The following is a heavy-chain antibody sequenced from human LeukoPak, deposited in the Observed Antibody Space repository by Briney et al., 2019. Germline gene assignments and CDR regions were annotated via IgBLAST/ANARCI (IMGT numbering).Heavy chain of an antibody. CDR3: ARRIVLMVYAHHSNYFDY. CDR2: IYPGDSDT. J-gene: IGHJ4*02. D-gene: IGHD2-8*01. V-gene: IGHV5-51*01. CDR1: GYSFTSYW. Sequence: GESLKISCKGSGYSFTSYWIGWVRQMPGKGLEWMGIIYPGDSDTRYSPSFQGQVTISADKSISTAYLQWSGLKASDTAMYYCARRIVLMVYAHHSNYFDYWGQGTLVTVSS.